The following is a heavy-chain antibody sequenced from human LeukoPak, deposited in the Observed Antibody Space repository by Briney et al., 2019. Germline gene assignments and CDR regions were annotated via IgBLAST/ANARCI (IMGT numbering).Heavy chain of an antibody. Sequence: GGSLRLSCAASGFTFSGYEMIWVRQAPGQGLEWLSYISSSGDRTLYYAGSVKGRFTVSRDNARNSLLLQMNALTTEDTAIYYCARESDGGGYRFDYWGQGALVTVSS. CDR2: ISSSGDRTL. CDR1: GFTFSGYE. J-gene: IGHJ4*02. V-gene: IGHV3-48*03. CDR3: ARESDGGGYRFDY. D-gene: IGHD3-22*01.